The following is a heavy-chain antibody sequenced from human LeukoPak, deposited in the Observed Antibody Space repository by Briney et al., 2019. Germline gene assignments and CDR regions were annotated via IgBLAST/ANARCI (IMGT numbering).Heavy chain of an antibody. V-gene: IGHV3-23*01. D-gene: IGHD1-1*01. Sequence: GGSLRLSCAASGFTFSDYAMSWVRQAPGKGLEWVSAFSANGKTYYADPVKGRFTISRDNSKNTRYLQMDSLRADDTATYYCAKDWFETGNWSTMPIFDYWGQGTLVTVSS. CDR2: FSANGKT. J-gene: IGHJ4*02. CDR3: AKDWFETGNWSTMPIFDY. CDR1: GFTFSDYA.